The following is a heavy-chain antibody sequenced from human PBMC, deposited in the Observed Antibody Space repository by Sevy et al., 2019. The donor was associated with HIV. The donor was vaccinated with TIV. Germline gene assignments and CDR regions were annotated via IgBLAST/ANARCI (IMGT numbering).Heavy chain of an antibody. CDR3: ARGGGYWGGDCYSIDY. D-gene: IGHD2-21*02. V-gene: IGHV3-33*08. J-gene: IGHJ4*02. Sequence: GGSLRLSCAASGFTFSSYVMHWVRQAPGKGLEWVALIWYDGTIKYYADSVKGRFTISRDNSKDTLFLQMNSLTPEDTAEYYCARGGGYWGGDCYSIDYWGQGALVTVSS. CDR2: IWYDGTIK. CDR1: GFTFSSYV.